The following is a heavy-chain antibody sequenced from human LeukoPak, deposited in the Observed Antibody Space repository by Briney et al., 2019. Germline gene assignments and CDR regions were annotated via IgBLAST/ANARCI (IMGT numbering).Heavy chain of an antibody. CDR2: TNPDGSIK. J-gene: IGHJ4*02. Sequence: PGGSLRLSCAASGFIFGGYWMSWVRQAPGRGLEWVANTNPDGSIKYYVDSVNGRFTISRDNAKNLLYLQMNSLRAEDTAVYYCVSGFLQWLYWGQGTLVTVSS. CDR3: VSGFLQWLY. D-gene: IGHD3-3*01. CDR1: GFIFGGYW. V-gene: IGHV3-7*01.